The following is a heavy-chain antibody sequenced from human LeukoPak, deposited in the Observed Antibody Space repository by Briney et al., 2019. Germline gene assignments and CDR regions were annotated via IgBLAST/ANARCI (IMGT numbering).Heavy chain of an antibody. J-gene: IGHJ2*01. Sequence: SETLSLTCAVSGGSISSGGYSWSWIRQPPGKGLEWIGYIYHSGSTYYNPSLKSRVTISVDRSKNQFSLKLSSVTAADTAVYYCARDGAGDTAMVPPVSYWYFDLWGRGTLVTVSS. D-gene: IGHD5-18*01. CDR1: GGSISSGGYS. CDR3: ARDGAGDTAMVPPVSYWYFDL. V-gene: IGHV4-30-2*01. CDR2: IYHSGST.